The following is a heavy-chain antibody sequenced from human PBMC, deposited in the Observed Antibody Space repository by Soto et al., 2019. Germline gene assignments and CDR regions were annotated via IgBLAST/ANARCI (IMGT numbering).Heavy chain of an antibody. CDR2: IIPIFGTA. CDR1: GGTFSSYA. Sequence: SVKVSCKASGGTFSSYAIGWVRQAPGQGLEWMGGIIPIFGTANYAQKFQGRVTITADESTSTAYMELSSLRSEDTAVYYCARDIEPIHSRANWLVTRGQTVLVTVSS. CDR3: ARDIEPIHSRANWLVT. D-gene: IGHD1-26*01. V-gene: IGHV1-69*13. J-gene: IGHJ5*02.